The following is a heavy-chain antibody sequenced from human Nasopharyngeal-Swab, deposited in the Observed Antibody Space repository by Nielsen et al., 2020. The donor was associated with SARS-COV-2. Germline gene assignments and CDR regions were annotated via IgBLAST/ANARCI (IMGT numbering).Heavy chain of an antibody. Sequence: GGSLRLSCAASGFTFGSYSMHWVRQAPGKGLECLSYIGTSSSTSYYADSVKGRFTISRDTAKNSLYLQMNSLRAEDTAVYYCTSGWFDPWGQGTLVTVSS. V-gene: IGHV3-48*04. CDR1: GFTFGSYS. CDR2: IGTSSSTS. CDR3: TSGWFDP. J-gene: IGHJ5*02.